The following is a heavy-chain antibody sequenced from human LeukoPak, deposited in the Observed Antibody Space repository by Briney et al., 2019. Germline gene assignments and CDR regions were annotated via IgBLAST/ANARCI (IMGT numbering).Heavy chain of an antibody. CDR3: ARLSQTPDYYSNGGYYYLGY. V-gene: IGHV1-8*01. CDR2: MNPNTGRT. D-gene: IGHD3-22*01. J-gene: IGHJ4*02. CDR1: RYTFTSYD. Sequence: ASVKVSCKASRYTFTSYDINWVREAAGQGLEWMGWMNPNTGRTGFAQKFQGRLTMTRDTSISTAYVELSSLRSEDTAVYYCARLSQTPDYYSNGGYYYLGYWGQGTPVTVSS.